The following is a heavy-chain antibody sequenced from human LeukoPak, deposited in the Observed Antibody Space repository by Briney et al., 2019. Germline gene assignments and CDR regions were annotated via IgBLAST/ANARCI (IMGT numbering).Heavy chain of an antibody. V-gene: IGHV4-31*03. J-gene: IGHJ3*02. CDR1: GGSITTGNYY. Sequence: SQTLSLTCTVSGGSITTGNYYWNSICQDPGKGLEWIGYVYYSGSTYYNPTPKSRLTISVDTSQTQFSLRLSSVTAADTVVYYCARASYSSMGAFDIWGQGTMVTVSS. CDR2: VYYSGST. CDR3: ARASYSSMGAFDI. D-gene: IGHD6-13*01.